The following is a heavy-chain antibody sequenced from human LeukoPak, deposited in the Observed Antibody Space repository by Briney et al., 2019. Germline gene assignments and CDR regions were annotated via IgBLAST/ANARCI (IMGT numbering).Heavy chain of an antibody. Sequence: GGSLRLSCAASGFTFSNYAMAWVRQAPGKGLEWVSAITGNSETSYADSVKGRFTSSRDNSHNTLYLQMSTLRAEDTAVYYCAKDKVGATTPDCWGQGTLVTVSS. CDR2: ITGNSET. D-gene: IGHD1-26*01. J-gene: IGHJ4*02. CDR1: GFTFSNYA. CDR3: AKDKVGATTPDC. V-gene: IGHV3-23*01.